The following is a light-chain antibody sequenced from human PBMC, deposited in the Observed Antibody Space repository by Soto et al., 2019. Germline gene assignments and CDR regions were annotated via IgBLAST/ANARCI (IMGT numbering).Light chain of an antibody. CDR1: QSVSSSF. V-gene: IGKV3-20*01. CDR2: GAS. J-gene: IGKJ4*01. Sequence: EIVLTQSPGTLSLSPGERATLSCRASQSVSSSFLAWYQQKPGQAPRLLIYGASSRATGIPDRFSGSGSGPAFTLTISRLEPEDFAVYYCQQYDNSPLTFGGGTKVEIK. CDR3: QQYDNSPLT.